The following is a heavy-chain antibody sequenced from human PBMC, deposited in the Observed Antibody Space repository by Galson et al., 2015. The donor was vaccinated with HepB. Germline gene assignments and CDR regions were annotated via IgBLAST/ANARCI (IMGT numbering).Heavy chain of an antibody. CDR1: GFTFSRYA. V-gene: IGHV3-23*01. Sequence: SLRLSCAASGFTFSRYAMSWVRQAPGKGLEWVSAISGTGGSTYYAYSVKGRFTISRDNSKNTLYLQMNSLRAEDTAVYYCAKSEGGYFDSSGYPYYFDYWGQGTLVTVSS. J-gene: IGHJ4*02. CDR2: ISGTGGST. CDR3: AKSEGGYFDSSGYPYYFDY. D-gene: IGHD3-22*01.